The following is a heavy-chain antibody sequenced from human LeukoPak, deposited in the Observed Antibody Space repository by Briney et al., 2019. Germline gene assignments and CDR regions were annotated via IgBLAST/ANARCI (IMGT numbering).Heavy chain of an antibody. Sequence: GESLKISCEDAGYIFSNYWIGCVRQLSGKGLWWMGIFYTGDSLGDSNPRYSLFFQGQVTISADKSISTAYLQWSSLKASYTAMYFCVRDRITFGGVLAPQAFDIWGQGTMVTVS. D-gene: IGHD3-16*02. CDR1: GYIFSNYW. CDR2: FYTGDSLGDSNP. V-gene: IGHV5-51*01. J-gene: IGHJ3*02. CDR3: VRDRITFGGVLAPQAFDI.